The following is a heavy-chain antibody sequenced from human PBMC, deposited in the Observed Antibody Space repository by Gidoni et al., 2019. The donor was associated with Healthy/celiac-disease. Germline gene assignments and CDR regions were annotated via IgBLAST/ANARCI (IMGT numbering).Heavy chain of an antibody. J-gene: IGHJ4*02. Sequence: QVQLQQWGAGLLKPSETLSLTCAVYGGSFSGYYWSWIRQPPGKGLEWIGEINHSGSTNYNPSLKSRVTISVDTSKNQFSLKLSSVTAADTAVYYCARNSGVVSLDYWGQGTLVTVSS. CDR2: INHSGST. V-gene: IGHV4-34*01. D-gene: IGHD2-15*01. CDR3: ARNSGVVSLDY. CDR1: GGSFSGYY.